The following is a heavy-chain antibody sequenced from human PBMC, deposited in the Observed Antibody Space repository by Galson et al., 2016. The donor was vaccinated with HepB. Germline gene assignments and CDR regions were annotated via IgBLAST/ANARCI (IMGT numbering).Heavy chain of an antibody. CDR2: INSDGFST. CDR1: GFTFSRYW. J-gene: IGHJ4*02. V-gene: IGHV3-74*01. Sequence: SLRLSCAASGFTFSRYWMHWVRQFPGKGLVWVARINSDGFSTTYADSVKGRFTVSRDNTKNTVYLHIHSLSAEDTAVYYCARPADVAPVDLEYWGQGILVTVSS. D-gene: IGHD3/OR15-3a*01. CDR3: ARPADVAPVDLEY.